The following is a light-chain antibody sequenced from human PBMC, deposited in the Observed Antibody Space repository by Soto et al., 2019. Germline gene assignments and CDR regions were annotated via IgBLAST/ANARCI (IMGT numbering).Light chain of an antibody. V-gene: IGLV2-8*01. CDR3: SSYSRSINYV. J-gene: IGLJ1*01. CDR1: NNDIGRYTY. Sequence: SALPQPPSASGSPGQSVPISCTGSNNDIGRYTYVSWYQQLPGKAPKLIIYEVNKRPSGIPDRFSGSQPGNTASLTVSGLQPEDEAEYFCSSYSRSINYVFGTGTKVTVL. CDR2: EVN.